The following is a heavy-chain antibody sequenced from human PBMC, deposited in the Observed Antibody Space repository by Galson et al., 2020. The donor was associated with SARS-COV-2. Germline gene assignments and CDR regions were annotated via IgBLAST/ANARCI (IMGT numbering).Heavy chain of an antibody. CDR1: GYSFTSYW. Sequence: GESLKISCKGSGYSFTSYWISWVRQMPGKGLEWMGRIDPSDSYTNYSPSFQGHVTISADKSISTAYLQWSSLKASDPAMYYCARHVTDFWSGYQDYWGQGALVTVSS. CDR2: IDPSDSYT. J-gene: IGHJ4*02. CDR3: ARHVTDFWSGYQDY. V-gene: IGHV5-10-1*01. D-gene: IGHD3-3*01.